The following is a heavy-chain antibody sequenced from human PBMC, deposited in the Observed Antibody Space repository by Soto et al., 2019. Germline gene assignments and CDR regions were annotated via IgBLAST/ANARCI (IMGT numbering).Heavy chain of an antibody. CDR1: GYTFTSYY. CDR2: INPSGGST. J-gene: IGHJ6*02. Sequence: ASVKVSCKASGYTFTSYYMHWVRQAPGQGLEWMGIINPSGGSTSYAQKFQGRVTMTRDTSTSTVYMELSSLRSEDTAVYYCAGTTVTTGYYYYYGMDVWGQGTTVTVSS. CDR3: AGTTVTTGYYYYYGMDV. V-gene: IGHV1-46*01. D-gene: IGHD4-4*01.